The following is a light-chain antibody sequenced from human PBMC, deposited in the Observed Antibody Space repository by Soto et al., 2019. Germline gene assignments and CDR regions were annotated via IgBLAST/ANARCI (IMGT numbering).Light chain of an antibody. J-gene: IGKJ3*01. Sequence: VLTQSPGTLSLSPGETATLYCRAIQSVSGNYLAWYQQKLGQAPRLLIYGATSRATGIPDRFSGSVSGTDFTLTISRLEPEDFAVYYCQQYGRSATFTFGPGTKVAI. CDR2: GAT. CDR3: QQYGRSATFT. CDR1: QSVSGNY. V-gene: IGKV3-20*01.